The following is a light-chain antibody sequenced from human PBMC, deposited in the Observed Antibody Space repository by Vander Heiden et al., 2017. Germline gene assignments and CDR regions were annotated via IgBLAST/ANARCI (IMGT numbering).Light chain of an antibody. CDR2: DSR. CDR3: ATWDTSLSAVV. CDR1: GFNIGSNY. J-gene: IGLJ2*01. Sequence: QSVLTQPPSVSAAPGEKVTISCSGSGFNIGSNYVSWYQRLPGTAPKLLIYDSRTRPSGIPDRFSGSRSGTSATLDITGLQTGDEAEYYCATWDTSLSAVVFGGWTRLTVL. V-gene: IGLV1-51*01.